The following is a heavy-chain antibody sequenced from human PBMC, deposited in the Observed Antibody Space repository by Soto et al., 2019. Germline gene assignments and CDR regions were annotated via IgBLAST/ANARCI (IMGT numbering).Heavy chain of an antibody. CDR1: GGTFSTNA. CDR3: AQTLGLAVAGPGRFDL. D-gene: IGHD6-19*01. CDR2: ITPLFGTA. Sequence: QVQLVQSGAEVKKPGSSVKVSCKASGGTFSTNAISWVRQAPGQGLEWMGGITPLFGTANYAQKFQGRVTIXTVESTTTAYMELSSLRSEDTAVYYCAQTLGLAVAGPGRFDLWGRGTLITVSS. V-gene: IGHV1-69*05. J-gene: IGHJ2*01.